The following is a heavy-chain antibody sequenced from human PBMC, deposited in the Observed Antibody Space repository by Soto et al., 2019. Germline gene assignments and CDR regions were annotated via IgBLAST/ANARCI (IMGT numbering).Heavy chain of an antibody. V-gene: IGHV3-74*01. CDR3: ARVAVTTYYFDY. CDR1: GFTFSSYW. J-gene: IGHJ4*02. D-gene: IGHD4-17*01. Sequence: EVQLVESGGDLVQPGGSLRLSCAASGFTFSSYWMHWVRQAPGKGLVWVSRINPDGSRTSYADSVKGRFTISRDNAKNTLYLQMNSLGAEDTAVYYCARVAVTTYYFDYWGQRTLVTVSS. CDR2: INPDGSRT.